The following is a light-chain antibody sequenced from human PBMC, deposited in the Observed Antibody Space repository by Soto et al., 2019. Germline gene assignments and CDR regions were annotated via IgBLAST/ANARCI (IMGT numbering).Light chain of an antibody. J-gene: IGKJ2*01. V-gene: IGKV1-5*03. CDR1: QNVSNW. Sequence: DVEMTQSPSTLPTSIGDRVTINCRASQNVSNWLAWYQQKPGKAPKLLIYKASRLESGGPSRFSASGSGTDFTLTINSLQSDDFATYFCQLYSKESTFGHGTKLEIK. CDR2: KAS. CDR3: QLYSKEST.